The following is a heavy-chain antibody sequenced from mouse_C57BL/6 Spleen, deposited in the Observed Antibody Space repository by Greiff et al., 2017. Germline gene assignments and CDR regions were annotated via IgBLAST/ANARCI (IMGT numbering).Heavy chain of an antibody. CDR3: ARPPTTVGYFDV. V-gene: IGHV5-9*01. CDR1: GFTFSSYT. CDR2: ISGGGGNT. Sequence: EVHLVESGGGLVKPGGSLKLSCAASGFTFSSYTMSWVRQTPEKRLEWVATISGGGGNTYYPDSVKGRFTISRDNAKNTLYLQMSSLRSEDTALYYCARPPTTVGYFDVWGTGTTVTVSS. J-gene: IGHJ1*03. D-gene: IGHD1-1*01.